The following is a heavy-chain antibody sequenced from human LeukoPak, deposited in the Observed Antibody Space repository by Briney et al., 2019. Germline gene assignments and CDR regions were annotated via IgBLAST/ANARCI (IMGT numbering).Heavy chain of an antibody. J-gene: IGHJ4*02. CDR2: IIPILGIA. CDR3: ARGSPTTVVTRFDY. D-gene: IGHD4-23*01. CDR1: GGTFSSYT. Sequence: SVKVSCKASGGTFSSYTISWVRQAPGQGLEWMGRIIPILGIANYAQKFQDRVTITADNSTSTAYMELSSLRSEATAVYYCARGSPTTVVTRFDYWGQGTLVTVSS. V-gene: IGHV1-69*02.